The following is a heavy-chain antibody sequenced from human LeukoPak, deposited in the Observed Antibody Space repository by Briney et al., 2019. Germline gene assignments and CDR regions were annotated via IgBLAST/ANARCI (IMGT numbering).Heavy chain of an antibody. Sequence: GGSLRLSCAASGFTVRLNYMTWVRQAPGKGLEWLSVLYSGGSTYYADSVKGRFTISRDNSKNTLYLQMNSLRAEDTAVYYCAKDLFANDIFFNMDVWGQGTTVTVSS. D-gene: IGHD3-9*01. V-gene: IGHV3-66*02. CDR2: LYSGGST. CDR3: AKDLFANDIFFNMDV. CDR1: GFTVRLNY. J-gene: IGHJ6*02.